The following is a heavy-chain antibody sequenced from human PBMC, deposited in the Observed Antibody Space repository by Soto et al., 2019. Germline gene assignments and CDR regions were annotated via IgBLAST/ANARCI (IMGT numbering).Heavy chain of an antibody. CDR3: ARGRLRFHRHYYYMDV. J-gene: IGHJ6*03. Sequence: ETLSLTCAVYGGSFSGYYWSWIRQPPGKGLEWIGEINHSGSTNYNPSLKSRVTISVDTSKNQFSLKLSSVTAADTAVYYCARGRLRFHRHYYYMDVWGKGTTVTVSS. V-gene: IGHV4-34*01. CDR2: INHSGST. D-gene: IGHD5-12*01. CDR1: GGSFSGYY.